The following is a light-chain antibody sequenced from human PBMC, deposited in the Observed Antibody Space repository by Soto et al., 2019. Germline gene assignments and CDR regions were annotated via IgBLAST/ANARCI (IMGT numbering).Light chain of an antibody. Sequence: EIVMTQSPATLSVSPGERATLSCRASQSVTTNLAGYQQKPGQAPRLLNYGATTRATGIPARLSGSGSGTEFTLTISSLQSEDFAVYYCQQYNNWPVTFGPGTKVDIK. V-gene: IGKV3-15*01. CDR3: QQYNNWPVT. J-gene: IGKJ3*01. CDR2: GAT. CDR1: QSVTTN.